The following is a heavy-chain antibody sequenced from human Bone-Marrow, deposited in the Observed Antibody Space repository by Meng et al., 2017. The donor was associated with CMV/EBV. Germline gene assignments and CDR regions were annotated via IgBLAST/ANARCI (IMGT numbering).Heavy chain of an antibody. CDR1: GYTFTNSD. CDR2: MNPNSGNT. V-gene: IGHV1-8*01. D-gene: IGHD2-2*01. J-gene: IGHJ4*02. CDR3: VRGAGSCTSTTCSLGY. Sequence: ASVKVSCKASGYTFTNSDTNWVRQATGQGLEWMGWMNPNSGNTGYAQKFQGRVTMTRNTSISTAYMELNSLRSEDTAVYYCVRGAGSCTSTTCSLGYWGQGTLVTVSS.